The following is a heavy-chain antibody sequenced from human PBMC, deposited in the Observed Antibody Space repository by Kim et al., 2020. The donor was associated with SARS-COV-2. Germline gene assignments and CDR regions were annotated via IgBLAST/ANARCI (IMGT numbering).Heavy chain of an antibody. CDR2: TT. V-gene: IGHV4-39*01. J-gene: IGHJ5*02. Sequence: TTYYNPTLKSRVTISVDTSKNQFALNLTAVTAADTAVYYCARRLTTGRFDPWGQGTLVTVSP. CDR3: ARRLTTGRFDP.